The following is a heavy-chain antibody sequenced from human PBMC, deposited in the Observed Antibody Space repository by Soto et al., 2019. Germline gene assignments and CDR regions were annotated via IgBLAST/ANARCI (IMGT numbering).Heavy chain of an antibody. CDR1: GGSISSSTYY. CDR2: IYYSGRT. V-gene: IGHV4-39*01. CDR3: ARHSSGSRRSWSPV. D-gene: IGHD6-13*01. Sequence: QLQLQESGPGLVKPSETLSLTCTVSGGSISSSTYYWGWIRQPPGKGLEWIASIYYSGRTHYNPSLERRVTISVDPSNKQSSLRLSAVTAADTAVYYCARHSSGSRRSWSPVWGQGTMVAVSS. J-gene: IGHJ3*01.